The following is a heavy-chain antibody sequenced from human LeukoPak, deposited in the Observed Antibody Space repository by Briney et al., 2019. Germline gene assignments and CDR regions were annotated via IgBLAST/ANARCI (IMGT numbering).Heavy chain of an antibody. Sequence: PSETLPLTCAVYGGSFSGYYWSWIRQPPGKGLEWIGEINHSGSTNYNPSLKSRVTISVDTSKNQFSLKLSSVTAADTAVYYCARGGYFDWLSPFDYWGQGTLVTVSS. CDR1: GGSFSGYY. CDR3: ARGGYFDWLSPFDY. CDR2: INHSGST. D-gene: IGHD3-9*01. V-gene: IGHV4-34*01. J-gene: IGHJ4*02.